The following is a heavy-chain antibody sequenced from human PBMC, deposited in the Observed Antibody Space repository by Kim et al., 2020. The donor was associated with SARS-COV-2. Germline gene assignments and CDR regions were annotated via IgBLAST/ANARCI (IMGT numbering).Heavy chain of an antibody. V-gene: IGHV3-23*01. CDR3: AKVGSLDFDWTWGDDFDP. J-gene: IGHJ5*02. Sequence: GGSLRLSCAASGFTLSTYAMSWVRQAPGKGLEWLSGISGGGDNTYYTDSVTGRFTISRDNSKNTVYLQMNSLRVDDTAVYYCAKVGSLDFDWTWGDDFDPWGQGTLVTVSS. D-gene: IGHD3-9*01. CDR2: ISGGGDNT. CDR1: GFTLSTYA.